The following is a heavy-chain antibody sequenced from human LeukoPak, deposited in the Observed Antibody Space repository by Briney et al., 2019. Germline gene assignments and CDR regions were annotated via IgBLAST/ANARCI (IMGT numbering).Heavy chain of an antibody. V-gene: IGHV3-15*01. CDR1: GFIFSNAW. J-gene: IGHJ4*02. CDR2: IKSKSHGGKT. D-gene: IGHD3-3*01. CDR3: TTVTPRFLEWLLANADS. Sequence: GGSLRLSCAASGFIFSNAWMRWVRQAPGKGLEWIGRIKSKSHGGKTDYAAPVKNRFTISRDDSKSTLYLDMNSLKTEDTAVYYCTTVTPRFLEWLLANADSWGQGTRVTVSS.